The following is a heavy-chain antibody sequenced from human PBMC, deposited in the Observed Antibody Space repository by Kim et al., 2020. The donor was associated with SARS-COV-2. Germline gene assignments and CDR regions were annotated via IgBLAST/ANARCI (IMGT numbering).Heavy chain of an antibody. CDR2: ISSSGSTI. CDR3: ARGPWYYYDSSGYYYVGGAFDI. D-gene: IGHD3-22*01. J-gene: IGHJ3*02. Sequence: GGSLRLSCAASGFTFSDYYMSWIRQAPGKGLEWVSYISSSGSTIYYADSVKGRFTISRDNAKNSLYLQMNSLRAEDTAVYYCARGPWYYYDSSGYYYVGGAFDIWGQGTMVTVSS. CDR1: GFTFSDYY. V-gene: IGHV3-11*01.